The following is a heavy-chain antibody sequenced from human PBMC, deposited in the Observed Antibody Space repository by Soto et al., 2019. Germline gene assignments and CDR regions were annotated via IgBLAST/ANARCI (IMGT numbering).Heavy chain of an antibody. V-gene: IGHV4-59*01. J-gene: IGHJ4*02. CDR1: GGSISSYY. CDR2: IYYSGST. CDR3: ARYSSSWYLFDY. Sequence: SETLSLTCTVSGGSISSYYWSWIRQPPGKGLEWIGYIYYSGSTNYNPSLKSRVTISVDTSKNQFSLKLSSVTAADTAVYYCARYSSSWYLFDYWGQGTLVTV. D-gene: IGHD6-13*01.